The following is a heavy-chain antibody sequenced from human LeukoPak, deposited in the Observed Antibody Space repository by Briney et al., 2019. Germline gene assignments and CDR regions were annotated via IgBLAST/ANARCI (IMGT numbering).Heavy chain of an antibody. D-gene: IGHD2-2*01. CDR3: AKSTLPAAMPRLFDP. CDR2: ISGSGGST. V-gene: IGHV3-23*01. CDR1: GFXFSSYA. Sequence: GGSLRLSCAASGFXFSSYAISWVRQAPGKGLEWVSPISGSGGSTYYADSVKGRFTISRDNSKNTLYLQMNSLRAEDTAVYYCAKSTLPAAMPRLFDPWGQGTLVTVSS. J-gene: IGHJ5*02.